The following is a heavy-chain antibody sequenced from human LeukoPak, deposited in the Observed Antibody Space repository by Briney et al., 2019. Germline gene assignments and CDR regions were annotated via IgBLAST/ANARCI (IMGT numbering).Heavy chain of an antibody. CDR1: GYTFTGYY. Sequence: GASVTVSCKASGYTFTGYYMHWVRQAPGQGLEWMGWINPNSGGTNYAQKFQGWVTMTRDTSISTAYMELSRPRSDDTAVYYCARGSLVYSSSADYYYYGMDVWGQGTTVTVSS. CDR2: INPNSGGT. CDR3: ARGSLVYSSSADYYYYGMDV. V-gene: IGHV1-2*04. D-gene: IGHD6-13*01. J-gene: IGHJ6*02.